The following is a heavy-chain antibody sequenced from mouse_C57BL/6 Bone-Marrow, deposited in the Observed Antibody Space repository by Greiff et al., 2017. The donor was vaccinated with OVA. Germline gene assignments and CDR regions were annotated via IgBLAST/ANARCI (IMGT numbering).Heavy chain of an antibody. CDR1: GFTFSDYY. V-gene: IGHV5-12*01. CDR3: ARHDWDVGYAMDY. CDR2: ISNGGGST. D-gene: IGHD4-1*01. J-gene: IGHJ4*01. Sequence: EVQLVESGGGLVQPGGSLKLSCAASGFTFSDYYMYWVRQTPEKRLEWVAYISNGGGSTYYPDTVKGRFTISRDNAKNTLYLQMSRLKSEDTAMYYCARHDWDVGYAMDYWGQGTSVTISS.